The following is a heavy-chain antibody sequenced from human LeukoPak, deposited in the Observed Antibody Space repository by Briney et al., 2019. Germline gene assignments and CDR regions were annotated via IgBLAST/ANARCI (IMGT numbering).Heavy chain of an antibody. D-gene: IGHD3-10*01. CDR3: ARRYYGSGSYYNWFDP. J-gene: IGHJ5*02. CDR2: IYPGDSDT. CDR1: GYSFTSYW. Sequence: GESLRISCKGSGYSFTSYWIGWVRQMPGKGLEWMGIIYPGDSDTRYSPSFQGQVTISADKSISTAYLQWSSLKASDTAMYYCARRYYGSGSYYNWFDPWGQGTLVTVSS. V-gene: IGHV5-51*01.